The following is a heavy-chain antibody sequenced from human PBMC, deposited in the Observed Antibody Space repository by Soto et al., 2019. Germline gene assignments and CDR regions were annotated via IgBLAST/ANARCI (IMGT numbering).Heavy chain of an antibody. CDR1: GYSFTSYW. J-gene: IGHJ3*02. CDR2: IYPGDSDT. D-gene: IGHD3-10*01. Sequence: GESLKISCKGSGYSFTSYWIGWVRQMPGKGLEWMGIIYPGDSDTRYSPSFQGQVTISADKSISTAYLQWSSLKASDTAMYYCARQAITMAYDWNFDIWGQGTMVTVSS. CDR3: ARQAITMAYDWNFDI. V-gene: IGHV5-51*01.